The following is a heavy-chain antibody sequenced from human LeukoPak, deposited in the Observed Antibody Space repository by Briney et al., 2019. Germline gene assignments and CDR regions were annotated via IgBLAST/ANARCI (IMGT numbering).Heavy chain of an antibody. V-gene: IGHV3-48*01. J-gene: IGHJ4*02. D-gene: IGHD3-3*01. CDR3: ARDPNSNTIFGVVTESGY. Sequence: GGSLRLSCAASGFTFSSYSMNWVRQAPGKGLEWVSYISSSSSSTIYYADSVKGRFTISRDNAKNSLYLQMNSLRAEDTAVYYCARDPNSNTIFGVVTESGYWGQGTLVTVSS. CDR2: ISSSSSSTI. CDR1: GFTFSSYS.